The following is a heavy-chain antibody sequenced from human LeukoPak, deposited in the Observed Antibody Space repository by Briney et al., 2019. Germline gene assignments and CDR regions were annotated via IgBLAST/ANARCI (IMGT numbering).Heavy chain of an antibody. J-gene: IGHJ4*02. D-gene: IGHD6-19*01. V-gene: IGHV4-59*01. CDR1: GGSSSSYY. Sequence: SETLSLTCTVSGGSSSSYYWSWIRQPPGKGLEWIGYIYYSGSTNYNPSLKSRVTISVDTSKNQFSLKLSSVTAADTAVYYCARGYSSGWYAPLGYWGQGTLVTVSS. CDR3: ARGYSSGWYAPLGY. CDR2: IYYSGST.